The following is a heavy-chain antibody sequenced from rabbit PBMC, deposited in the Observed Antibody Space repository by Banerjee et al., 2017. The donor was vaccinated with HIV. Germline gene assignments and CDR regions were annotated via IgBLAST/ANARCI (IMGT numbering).Heavy chain of an antibody. CDR3: ARDYTYGYASYAYAFNL. J-gene: IGHJ4*01. D-gene: IGHD6-1*01. Sequence: QEQLVESGGGLVKPEGSLTLTCTVSGFSFSSSYYMCWVRQAPGKGLEWIACIYAGSSGTTYYASWAKGRFTISKTSSTTVTLQMTSLTAADTATYFCARDYTYGYASYAYAFNLWGPGTLVTVS. CDR2: IYAGSSGTT. V-gene: IGHV1S45*01. CDR1: GFSFSSSYY.